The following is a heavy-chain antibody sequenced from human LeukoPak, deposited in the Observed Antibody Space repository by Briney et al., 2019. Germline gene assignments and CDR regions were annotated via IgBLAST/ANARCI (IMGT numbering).Heavy chain of an antibody. CDR1: GFTFSDYS. CDR2: VGISSGNT. D-gene: IGHD3-9*01. CDR3: TRDLRYAFDN. J-gene: IGHJ4*02. Sequence: PGGSLRLSCAASGFTFSDYSMNWVRQAPGKGLEWMSYVGISSGNTKYADSVKGRFTISGDNAKNSVFLQMSSLRVEDTAVYDCTRDLRYAFDNWGQGTLVTVSS. V-gene: IGHV3-48*04.